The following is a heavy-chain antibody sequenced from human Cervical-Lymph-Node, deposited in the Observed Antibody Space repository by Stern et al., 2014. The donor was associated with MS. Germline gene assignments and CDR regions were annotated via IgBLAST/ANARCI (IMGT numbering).Heavy chain of an antibody. V-gene: IGHV1-69*09. J-gene: IGHJ4*02. CDR3: AREKSDCSGGSCFSGLDY. D-gene: IGHD2-15*01. CDR1: GDTFSTHA. Sequence: QVQLVESGAAVKKPGSSVKVSCKASGDTFSTHAISWVRQAPGKGLERMGRIIPILDKTDYAQKFQGRVTIYADESKNNAYKELSSLTPDDTAVYYFAREKSDCSGGSCFSGLDYWGQGTLVTVSS. CDR2: IIPILDKT.